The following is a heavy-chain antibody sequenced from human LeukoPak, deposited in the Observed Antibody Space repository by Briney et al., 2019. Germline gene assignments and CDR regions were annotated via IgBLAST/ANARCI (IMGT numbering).Heavy chain of an antibody. CDR3: VKAKITMIVLDY. CDR1: GFTFSSYA. V-gene: IGHV3-23*01. CDR2: ISGNGGST. Sequence: GGSLRLSCAASGFTFSSYAMSWVRQAPGKGLEWVSAISGNGGSTYYADSVKGRFTISRDNSKNTLYLQMNSLRAEDTAVYYCVKAKITMIVLDYWGQGTLVTVSS. D-gene: IGHD3-22*01. J-gene: IGHJ4*02.